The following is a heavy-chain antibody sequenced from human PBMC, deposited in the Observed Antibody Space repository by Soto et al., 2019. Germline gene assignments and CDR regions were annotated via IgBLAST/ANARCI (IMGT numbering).Heavy chain of an antibody. CDR1: GGSISSYY. CDR3: ARGWYPYWYFDL. Sequence: SETLSLTCTVSGGSISSYYWTWIRQPPGTGLEWIGEINHSGSTNYNPSLKSRVTISVDTSKNQFSLKLSSVTAADTAVYYCARGWYPYWYFDLWGRGTLVTVSS. D-gene: IGHD2-15*01. J-gene: IGHJ2*01. V-gene: IGHV4-34*01. CDR2: INHSGST.